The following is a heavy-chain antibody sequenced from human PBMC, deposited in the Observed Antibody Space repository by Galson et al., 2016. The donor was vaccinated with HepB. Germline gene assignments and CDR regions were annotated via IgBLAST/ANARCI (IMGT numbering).Heavy chain of an antibody. J-gene: IGHJ5*02. CDR3: ARADGYTHFSRFGP. CDR2: ISAYNGNT. CDR1: GYTFISYG. D-gene: IGHD5-24*01. V-gene: IGHV1-18*01. Sequence: SVKVSCKASGYTFISYGVSWVRQAPGQGLEWMGWISAYNGNTKYAQKIQGRVTMTTDTTTSTAYMELRSLTSDDTAVYYCARADGYTHFSRFGPWGQGTLVTVSS.